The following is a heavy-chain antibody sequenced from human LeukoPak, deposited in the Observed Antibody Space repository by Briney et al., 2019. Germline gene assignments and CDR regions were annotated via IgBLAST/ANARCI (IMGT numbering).Heavy chain of an antibody. CDR1: GDSVSRSDSY. Sequence: PSETLSLTCSVSGDSVSRSDSYWDWIRQPPGKGLEWIGTIYHSGRTYYSPSLKSRVTMSVGPSNNQFSLNLRSVTAADTAVYYCARRRYYDGSGYLEWGQGTLLSVSS. CDR2: IYHSGRT. CDR3: ARRRYYDGSGYLE. J-gene: IGHJ1*01. D-gene: IGHD3-22*01. V-gene: IGHV4-39*01.